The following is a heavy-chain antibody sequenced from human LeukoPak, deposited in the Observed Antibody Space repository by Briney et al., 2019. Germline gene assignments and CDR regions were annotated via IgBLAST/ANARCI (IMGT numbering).Heavy chain of an antibody. CDR2: IYYRGST. V-gene: IGHV4-39*07. D-gene: IGHD3-10*01. J-gene: IGHJ5*02. CDR1: GGSISSSSYY. Sequence: SETLSLTCNVSGGSISSSSYYWYWIRQPPGKGLEWRGRIYYRGSTYYNPSLKSRVIISVYTSKNQFSLKLTSVTAADPAVYYCARAENYYGSGSHNWFDPWGQGTLVTVSS. CDR3: ARAENYYGSGSHNWFDP.